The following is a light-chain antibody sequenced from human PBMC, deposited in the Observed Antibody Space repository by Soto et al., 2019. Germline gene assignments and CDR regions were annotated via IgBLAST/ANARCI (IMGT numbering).Light chain of an antibody. CDR2: GAS. CDR3: QQYNNWPLT. Sequence: EIVMTQSPATLSVSPGERATLSSRASKSVRSNLAWYQQKPGQAPRLLTYGASTRATGIPARFSGSGSGTEFTLTISSLQSEDFAVYYCQQYNNWPLTFGGGTKVEIK. J-gene: IGKJ4*01. V-gene: IGKV3-15*01. CDR1: KSVRSN.